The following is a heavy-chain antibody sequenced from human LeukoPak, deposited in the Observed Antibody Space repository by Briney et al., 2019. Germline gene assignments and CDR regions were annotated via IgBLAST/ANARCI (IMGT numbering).Heavy chain of an antibody. D-gene: IGHD3-9*01. J-gene: IGHJ5*02. CDR1: GGSFSGYY. Sequence: SETLSLTCAVYGGSFSGYYWSWIRQPPGKGLEWIGEINHSGSTNYNPSLKSRVTISVDTSKNQFSLKLSSVTAADTAVYYCARDLGRYWFDPWGQGTLVTVSS. CDR3: ARDLGRYWFDP. V-gene: IGHV4-34*01. CDR2: INHSGST.